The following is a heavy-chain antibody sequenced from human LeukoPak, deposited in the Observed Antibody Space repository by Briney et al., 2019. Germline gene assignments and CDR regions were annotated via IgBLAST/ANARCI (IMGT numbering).Heavy chain of an antibody. D-gene: IGHD3-22*01. CDR2: VYPSGGT. CDR3: ARVPTGDTRYYFDF. V-gene: IGHV4-61*02. CDR1: GGSISSRDFY. J-gene: IGHJ4*02. Sequence: SQTLSLTCTVSGGSISSRDFYWNWIRQPAGKGLEWIGRVYPSGGTNYNPSLESRVTISLDTSKNLFFLRLSSVTAADTAVYYCARVPTGDTRYYFDFWGQGTLVTVSS.